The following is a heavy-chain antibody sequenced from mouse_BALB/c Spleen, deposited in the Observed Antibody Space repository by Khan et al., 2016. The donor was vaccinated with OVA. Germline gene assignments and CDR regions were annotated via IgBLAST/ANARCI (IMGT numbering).Heavy chain of an antibody. V-gene: IGHV3-2*02. D-gene: IGHD2-4*01. CDR2: IDYSGNT. J-gene: IGHJ3*01. CDR1: GYSITSEYA. CDR3: ARKDYYDYDPFPY. Sequence: QLEESGPGLVKPSLSLSLTCTVTGYSITSEYAWNWIRQFPGNKLEWMGYIDYSGNTRFNPSLKSRTSITRDTFKNQFFLQLNSVTAEDTATSYCARKDYYDYDPFPYWGQGTLVTVSA.